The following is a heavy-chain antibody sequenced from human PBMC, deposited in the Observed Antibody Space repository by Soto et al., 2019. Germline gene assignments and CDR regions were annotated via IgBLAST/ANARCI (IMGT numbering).Heavy chain of an antibody. Sequence: ASVKVSCKASGGTFSSYTISWVRQAPGQGLEWMGRIIPILGIANYAQKFQGRVTITADKSTSTAYMELSSLRSEDTAVYYCATAPYSSSWPPGLFDYWGQGTLVTVSS. J-gene: IGHJ4*02. D-gene: IGHD6-13*01. CDR3: ATAPYSSSWPPGLFDY. CDR2: IIPILGIA. V-gene: IGHV1-69*02. CDR1: GGTFSSYT.